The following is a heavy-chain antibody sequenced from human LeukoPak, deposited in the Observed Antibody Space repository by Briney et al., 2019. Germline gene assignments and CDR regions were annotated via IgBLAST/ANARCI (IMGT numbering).Heavy chain of an antibody. CDR2: VYSSGTT. V-gene: IGHV4-61*02. CDR1: GGSISSGSYY. D-gene: IGHD3-9*01. CDR3: ARVPPDYDILTGYPDEGDAFDI. J-gene: IGHJ3*02. Sequence: SETLSLTCTVSGGSISSGSYYWSWIRQPAGKGLEWIGRVYSSGTTNYNPSLKSRVTISVDTSKNQFSLKLSSVTAADTAIYYCARVPPDYDILTGYPDEGDAFDIWGQGTMVTVSS.